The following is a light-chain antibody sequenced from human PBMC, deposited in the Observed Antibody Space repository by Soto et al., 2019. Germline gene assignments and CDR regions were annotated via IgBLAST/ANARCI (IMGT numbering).Light chain of an antibody. CDR3: QQYLSYPRT. V-gene: IGKV1-5*01. CDR1: PSISTW. J-gene: IGKJ1*01. Sequence: DLQMLQSPPTLSASVGDSAHLTCRASPSISTWLAWYQQKPGKAPKVLISDASTLASGGPSRVSGSGAGTEFTLSISSLQPDDFATYYCQQYLSYPRTVGQGTKVDIK. CDR2: DAS.